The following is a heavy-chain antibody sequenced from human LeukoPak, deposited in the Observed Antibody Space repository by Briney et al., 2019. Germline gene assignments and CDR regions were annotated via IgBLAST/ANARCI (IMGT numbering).Heavy chain of an antibody. CDR3: ARDRRWLQFRDFDI. CDR2: IYYSGST. D-gene: IGHD5-24*01. V-gene: IGHV4-59*11. Sequence: SETLSLTCTVSGGSISSHYWSWIRQPPGKGLEWIGYIYYSGSTNYNPSLKSRVTISVDTSKNQFSLKLSSVTAADTAVYYCARDRRWLQFRDFDIWGQGTMVTVSS. CDR1: GGSISSHY. J-gene: IGHJ3*02.